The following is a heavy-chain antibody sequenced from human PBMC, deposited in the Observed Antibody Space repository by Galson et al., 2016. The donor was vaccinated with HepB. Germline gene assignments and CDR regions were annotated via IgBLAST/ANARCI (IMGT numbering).Heavy chain of an antibody. CDR2: IAHSGST. J-gene: IGHJ3*02. D-gene: IGHD5-24*01. Sequence: SETLSLTCGVSGGSFSGYYWSWIRQPPGRGLEWIGEIAHSGSTTYSPSLKNRVTISLDMSKSQFSLKLNSMTAADTAVYYCARMMATVFRRRQRGFDTWGQGTMVTVYS. V-gene: IGHV4-34*01. CDR1: GGSFSGYY. CDR3: ARMMATVFRRRQRGFDT.